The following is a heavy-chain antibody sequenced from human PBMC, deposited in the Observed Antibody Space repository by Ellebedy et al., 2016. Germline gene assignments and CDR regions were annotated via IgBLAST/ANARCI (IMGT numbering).Heavy chain of an antibody. CDR2: IYTGGTT. Sequence: GESLKISXVASGFSFRNNHMSWVRQAPGKGLEWVSVIYTGGTTDNADSVKGRFTISRDNSKETLYLQMHSLRVDDSAVYYCARESIVGTATYFDYWGQGTLVSVSS. CDR1: GFSFRNNH. J-gene: IGHJ4*02. D-gene: IGHD1-26*01. CDR3: ARESIVGTATYFDY. V-gene: IGHV3-66*01.